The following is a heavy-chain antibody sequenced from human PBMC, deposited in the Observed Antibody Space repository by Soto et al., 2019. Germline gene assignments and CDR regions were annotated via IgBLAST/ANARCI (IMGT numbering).Heavy chain of an antibody. V-gene: IGHV4-59*08. CDR2: IYYSGST. D-gene: IGHD3-10*01. J-gene: IGHJ6*02. CDR3: ARQIHGSDYFFGMGV. Sequence: LSLTCTVSGGSISSYYWSWIRQPPGKGLEWIGYIYYSGSTNYNPSLKSRVTISIDTSKNQFSLKLNSVTAADTAVYYCARQIHGSDYFFGMGVWGQGTTVTVSS. CDR1: GGSISSYY.